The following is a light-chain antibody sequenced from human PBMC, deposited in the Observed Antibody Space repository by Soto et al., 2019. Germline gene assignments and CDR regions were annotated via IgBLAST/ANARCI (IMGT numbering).Light chain of an antibody. J-gene: IGKJ1*01. V-gene: IGKV1-5*01. CDR1: QSISSW. CDR3: QQYNSYSGT. CDR2: DAS. Sequence: DIQMTQSPSPLSASVGERVTIPCRASQSISSWLAWYQQKPGKAPKLLIYDASSLESGVPSRFSGSGSGTEFTLTISSLQPDDFATYYCQQYNSYSGTFGQGTKVDIK.